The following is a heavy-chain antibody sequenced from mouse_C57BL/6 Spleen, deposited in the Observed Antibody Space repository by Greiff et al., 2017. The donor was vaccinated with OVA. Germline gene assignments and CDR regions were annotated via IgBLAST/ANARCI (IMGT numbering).Heavy chain of an antibody. D-gene: IGHD1-2*01. CDR3: ARRTTAPSYWYFDV. V-gene: IGHV5-17*01. CDR1: GFTFSDYG. CDR2: ISSGSSTI. J-gene: IGHJ1*03. Sequence: EVKLMESGGGLVKPGGSLKLSCAASGFTFSDYGMHWVRQAPEKGLEWVAYISSGSSTIYYADTVKGRFTISRDNAKNTLFLQMTSLRSEDTAMYYCARRTTAPSYWYFDVWGTGTTVTVSS.